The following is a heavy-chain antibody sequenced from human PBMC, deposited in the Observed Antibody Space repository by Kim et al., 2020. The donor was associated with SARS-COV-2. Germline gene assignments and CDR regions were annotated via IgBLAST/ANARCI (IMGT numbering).Heavy chain of an antibody. Sequence: SETLSLTCTVSGGSISSGGYYWSWIRQHPGKGLEWIGYIYYSGSTYYNPSLKSRVTISVDTSKNQFSLKLSSVTAADTAVYYCATDPGLYCSGGSCYYYYGMDVWGQGTTVTVSS. V-gene: IGHV4-31*03. CDR1: GGSISSGGYY. J-gene: IGHJ6*02. D-gene: IGHD2-15*01. CDR2: IYYSGST. CDR3: ATDPGLYCSGGSCYYYYGMDV.